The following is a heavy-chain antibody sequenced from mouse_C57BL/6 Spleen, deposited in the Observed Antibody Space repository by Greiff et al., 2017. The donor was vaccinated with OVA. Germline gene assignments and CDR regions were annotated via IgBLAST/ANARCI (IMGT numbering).Heavy chain of an antibody. CDR3: ARGYGRWYFDV. CDR1: GFTFSDYG. D-gene: IGHD1-2*01. CDR2: ISSGSSTI. V-gene: IGHV5-17*01. Sequence: EVKLMESGGGLVKPGGSLKLSCAASGFTFSDYGMHWVRQAPEKGLEWVAYISSGSSTIYYADTVKGRFTISRDNAKNTLFLQMTSLRSEDAAMYYCARGYGRWYFDVWGTGTTVTVSS. J-gene: IGHJ1*03.